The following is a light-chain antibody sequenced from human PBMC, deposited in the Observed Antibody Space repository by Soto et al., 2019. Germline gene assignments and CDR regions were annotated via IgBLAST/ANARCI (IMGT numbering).Light chain of an antibody. J-gene: IGLJ1*01. Sequence: PRSRVSGQSVATALPGNKRYVGGYNYVSWYQQHPGKAPKLMIYEVRKRPSGVPDRFSGSKSGNTASLTVSGLQAEDEADYYCSSYAGSNWWVFGTGTKVTVL. V-gene: IGLV2-8*01. CDR3: SSYAGSNWWV. CDR2: EVR. CDR1: KRYVGGYNY.